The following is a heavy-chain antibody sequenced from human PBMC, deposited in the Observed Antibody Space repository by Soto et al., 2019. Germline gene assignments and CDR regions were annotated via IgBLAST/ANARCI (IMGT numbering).Heavy chain of an antibody. V-gene: IGHV4-38-2*02. CDR3: AREHYYGAGSYGCRFYYFKC. J-gene: IGHJ4*02. CDR2: TYHSGST. D-gene: IGHD3-10*01. CDR1: TYSISSSHY. Sequence: SETRSLTCALSTYSISSSHYWGSIRQPPGKGLEWLGRTYHSGSTYYNPSLKRRVIISVDTSNNKFSLKLSSVTAADTAVHYFAREHYYGAGSYGCRFYYFKCWDQGTLVTV.